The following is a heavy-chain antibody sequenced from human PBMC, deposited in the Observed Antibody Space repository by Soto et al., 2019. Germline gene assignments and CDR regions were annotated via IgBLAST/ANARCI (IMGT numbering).Heavy chain of an antibody. CDR3: ARSKIWYSSSWRGAFDI. Sequence: QVQLQESGPGLVKPSQTLSLTCTVSGGSISSGDYYWSWIRQPPGKGLEWIRYIYYSGSTYYNPSLKSRVTISVDTSKNQFSLKLSSVTAADTAVYYCARSKIWYSSSWRGAFDIWGQGTMVTVSS. CDR1: GGSISSGDYY. D-gene: IGHD6-13*01. V-gene: IGHV4-30-4*01. CDR2: IYYSGST. J-gene: IGHJ3*02.